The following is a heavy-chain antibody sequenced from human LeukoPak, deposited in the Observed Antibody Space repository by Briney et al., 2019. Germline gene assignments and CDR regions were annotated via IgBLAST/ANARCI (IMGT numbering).Heavy chain of an antibody. V-gene: IGHV3-23*01. J-gene: IGHJ2*01. CDR3: AQGQAEDWYFDL. CDR1: GFHYKNYV. CDR2: ISYSGSST. D-gene: IGHD6-19*01. Sequence: GGSLSLLRGACGFHYKNYVMRWLRQAPGMGLEGVSAISYSGSSTYYADSVKGRFTISRDNSKNTLYLQRSGLRADDTGVYYCAQGQAEDWYFDLWGRGTLVTVSS.